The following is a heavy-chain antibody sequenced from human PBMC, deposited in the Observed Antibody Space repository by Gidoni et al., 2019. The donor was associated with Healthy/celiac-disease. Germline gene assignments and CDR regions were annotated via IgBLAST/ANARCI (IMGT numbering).Heavy chain of an antibody. CDR3: TTHYDILTGYSDPDY. CDR2: IKSKTDGGTT. V-gene: IGHV3-15*01. J-gene: IGHJ4*02. D-gene: IGHD3-9*01. Sequence: EVQLVESGGGLVKPGGSFRLPCAASAFTFSNAWMSWVRQAPGKGREWVGRIKSKTDGGTTDYAAPVKGRFTSSRDDSKNTLYLQMNSLKTEDTAVYYCTTHYDILTGYSDPDYWGQGTLVTVSS. CDR1: AFTFSNAW.